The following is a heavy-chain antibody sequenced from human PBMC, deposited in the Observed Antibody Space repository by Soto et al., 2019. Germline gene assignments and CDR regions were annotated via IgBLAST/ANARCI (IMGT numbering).Heavy chain of an antibody. CDR2: INHSGST. D-gene: IGHD3-22*01. CDR1: GGSGGSFSGYY. J-gene: IGHJ6*02. CDR3: ARNNYDSSGYYHYYYGMAV. Sequence: SETLSLTCAVYGGSGGSFSGYYWSWIRQPPGKGLEWIGEINHSGSTNYNPSLKSRVTISVDTSKNQFSLKLSSVTAADTAVYYCARNNYDSSGYYHYYYGMAVWGQGTTVTVSS. V-gene: IGHV4-34*01.